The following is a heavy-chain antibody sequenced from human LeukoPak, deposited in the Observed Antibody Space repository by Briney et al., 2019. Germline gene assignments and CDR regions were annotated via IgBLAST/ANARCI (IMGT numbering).Heavy chain of an antibody. J-gene: IGHJ4*02. CDR1: GFTFSSYG. CDR2: ISGSGGRT. V-gene: IGHV3-23*01. CDR3: AKAPKNYYGSGSYYNYYFDY. Sequence: PGGTLRLSCAASGFTFSSYGMSWVRQAPGKGLEWVSGISGSGGRTYFADSVKGRFTISRDNSKNTLYLQMNSLRAEDTAVYYCAKAPKNYYGSGSYYNYYFDYWGQGTLVTVSS. D-gene: IGHD3-10*01.